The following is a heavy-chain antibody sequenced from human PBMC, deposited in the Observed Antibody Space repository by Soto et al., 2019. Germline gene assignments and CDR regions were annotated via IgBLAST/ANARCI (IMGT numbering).Heavy chain of an antibody. J-gene: IGHJ5*01. CDR1: GGRVSWSRFS. CDR3: VRLIGNSWLDF. CDR2: TYYRSKWYN. D-gene: IGHD1-26*01. V-gene: IGHV6-1*01. Sequence: HNLSPTLCLSGGRVSWSRFSWGWVRESPSRGLEWLGRTYYRSKWYNDYAESVKSRITINPDTSKNQFSLHLNSVTPEDAAVYYCVRLIGNSWLDFWGQGTLVTVSS.